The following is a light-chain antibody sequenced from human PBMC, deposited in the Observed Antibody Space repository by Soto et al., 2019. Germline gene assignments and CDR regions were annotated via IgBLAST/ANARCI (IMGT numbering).Light chain of an antibody. Sequence: EIVLTQSPGTLSLSPGERATLSCRASQSVSSSYLAWYQQKPGQAPRLLIYGASTRATGIPDRFSGSRSGTDFTLTISRLEPEDFAVYYCQQYDSSPRGLPFGGGTKVEIK. CDR2: GAS. CDR1: QSVSSSY. CDR3: QQYDSSPRGLP. J-gene: IGKJ4*01. V-gene: IGKV3-20*01.